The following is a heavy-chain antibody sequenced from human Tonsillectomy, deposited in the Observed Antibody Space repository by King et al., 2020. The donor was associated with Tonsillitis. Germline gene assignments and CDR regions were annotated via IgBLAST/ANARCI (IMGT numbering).Heavy chain of an antibody. J-gene: IGHJ4*02. D-gene: IGHD3-9*01. Sequence: VQLQESGPGLVKPSGTLSLTCAVSGDSISSSNWWTWVRQPPGKGLEWIGEISHSASTTYTPSLKRRLTISINKSKTQFSLKLSSVTDADTAVYYWARLYYDILTGENCYWDDWGQGALVTVSS. CDR1: GDSISSSNW. CDR2: ISHSAST. CDR3: ARLYYDILTGENCYWDD. V-gene: IGHV4-4*02.